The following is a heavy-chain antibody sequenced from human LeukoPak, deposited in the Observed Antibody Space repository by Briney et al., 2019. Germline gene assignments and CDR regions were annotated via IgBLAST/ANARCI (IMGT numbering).Heavy chain of an antibody. CDR2: IYPSANT. CDR3: ARTLHPPNLNWYFDY. V-gene: IGHV4-4*07. J-gene: IGHJ4*02. CDR1: RGSTSTYY. D-gene: IGHD1-14*01. Sequence: SETLSLTCTVSRGSTSTYYWSWIRHPAREGLELMWRIYPSANTNFNPSLMSRVTMSIDTSKNQFSLKLRSVTAADTAIYSCARTLHPPNLNWYFDYWGEGILVTVSS.